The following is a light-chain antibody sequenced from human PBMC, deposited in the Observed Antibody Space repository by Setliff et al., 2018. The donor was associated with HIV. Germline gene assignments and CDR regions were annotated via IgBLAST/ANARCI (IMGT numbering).Light chain of an antibody. J-gene: IGLJ1*01. V-gene: IGLV2-14*03. CDR1: SSDVGGYYS. CDR2: DVI. CDR3: SSYTTSSTLYV. Sequence: QSVLTQPASVSGSPGQSITISCTGISSDVGGYYSVSWYQQHTGKAPKLMIYDVINRPSGVSNRFSVSRSGNTASLTISGLQVEDEADYYCSSYTTSSTLYVFGPGTKVTVL.